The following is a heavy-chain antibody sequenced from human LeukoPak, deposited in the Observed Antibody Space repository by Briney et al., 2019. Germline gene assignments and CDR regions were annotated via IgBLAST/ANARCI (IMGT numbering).Heavy chain of an antibody. V-gene: IGHV3-43*01. CDR1: GFTFDDYT. J-gene: IGHJ4*02. Sequence: GGSLRLSCAAFGFTFDDYTMHWVRQVPGKGPEWVSLITWDGTAASYVDSVRGRFTISRDNAKNSLYLQMNSLRAEDTAVYYCAREHKDIVVVVAASIDYWGQGTLVTVSS. CDR3: AREHKDIVVVVAASIDY. D-gene: IGHD2-15*01. CDR2: ITWDGTAA.